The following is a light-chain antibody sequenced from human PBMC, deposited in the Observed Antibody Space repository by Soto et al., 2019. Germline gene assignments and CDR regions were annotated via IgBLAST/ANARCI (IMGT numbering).Light chain of an antibody. CDR1: QSVSNNY. J-gene: IGKJ1*01. CDR3: QQYGSSGT. CDR2: GAS. Sequence: GSRQSPATVSVNPGERATLSCRASQSVSNNYLAWYQQKPGQAPRLLIYGASNRATGIPDRFSGSGSGTDFTLTISRLEPEDFAVYYCQQYGSSGTFAQGTKVDI. V-gene: IGKV3-20*01.